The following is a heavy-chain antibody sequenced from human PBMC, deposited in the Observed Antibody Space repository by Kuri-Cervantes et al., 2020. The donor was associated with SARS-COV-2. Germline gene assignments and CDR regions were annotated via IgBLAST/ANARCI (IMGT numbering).Heavy chain of an antibody. CDR1: GGSISSSSYY. CDR3: ARDRWELHDY. V-gene: IGHV4-39*02. J-gene: IGHJ4*02. CDR2: IYYSGST. Sequence: GSLRLSCTVSGGSISSSSYYWGWIRQPPGEGLEWIGSIYYSGSTYYNPSLKSRVTISVDTSKNQFSLKLSSVTAADTAVYYCARDRWELHDYWGQGTLVTVSS. D-gene: IGHD1-26*01.